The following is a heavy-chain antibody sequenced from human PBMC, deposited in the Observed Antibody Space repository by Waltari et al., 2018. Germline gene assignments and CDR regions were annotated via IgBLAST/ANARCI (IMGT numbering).Heavy chain of an antibody. CDR2: IYHSGST. CDR1: GYSISSGYY. CDR3: ARDDSGYPD. D-gene: IGHD5-12*01. J-gene: IGHJ4*02. V-gene: IGHV4-38-2*02. Sequence: VQLQESCPGLVKPSETLSLTCAVSGYSISSGYYWGWIRQPPGKGLELIVSIYHSGSTYYNPSLKRRVTISVDTSKNQFSLKLSSVTAADTAVYYCARDDSGYPDWGQGTLVTVSS.